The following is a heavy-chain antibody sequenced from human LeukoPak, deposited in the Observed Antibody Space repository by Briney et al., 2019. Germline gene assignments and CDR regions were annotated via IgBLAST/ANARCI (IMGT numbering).Heavy chain of an antibody. D-gene: IGHD1-26*01. J-gene: IGHJ4*02. V-gene: IGHV4-39*07. CDR2: IYYSGST. Sequence: PSETLSLTCTVSGGSISSSSYYWGWIRQPPGKGLEWIGSIYYSGSTYYNPSLKSRVTISVDTSKNQFSLKLSSVTAADTAVYYCARVIVRVGANLNYFDYWGQGTLVTVSP. CDR1: GGSISSSSYY. CDR3: ARVIVRVGANLNYFDY.